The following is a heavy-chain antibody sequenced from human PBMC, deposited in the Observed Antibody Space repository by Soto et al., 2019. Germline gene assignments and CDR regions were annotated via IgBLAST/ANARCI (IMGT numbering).Heavy chain of an antibody. Sequence: QVQLQESGPGLVKPSETLSLTCTVSGGSISSYYWSWIRQPPGKGLEWIGYIYYSGSTNYNPSLKSRVTISVDTSKNQFSLKLSSVTAADTAVYYCARRYSSAFDIWGQVTMVTVSS. CDR1: GGSISSYY. D-gene: IGHD6-13*01. J-gene: IGHJ3*02. V-gene: IGHV4-59*08. CDR3: ARRYSSAFDI. CDR2: IYYSGST.